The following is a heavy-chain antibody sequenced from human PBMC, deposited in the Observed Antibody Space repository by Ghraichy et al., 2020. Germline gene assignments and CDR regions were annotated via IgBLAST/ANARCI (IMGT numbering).Heavy chain of an antibody. CDR2: ISGSGGSS. CDR1: GFTVSNYA. D-gene: IGHD3-22*01. CDR3: AKDEVYDSSGYYYGYFQH. V-gene: IGHV3-23*01. J-gene: IGHJ1*01. Sequence: GGSLRLSCAASGFTVSNYAMSWVRQAPGKGLEWVSAISGSGGSSHYADSVKGRFTISRDNSMNTLYLQMNSLRAEDTAVYYCAKDEVYDSSGYYYGYFQHWGQGTLVTVSS.